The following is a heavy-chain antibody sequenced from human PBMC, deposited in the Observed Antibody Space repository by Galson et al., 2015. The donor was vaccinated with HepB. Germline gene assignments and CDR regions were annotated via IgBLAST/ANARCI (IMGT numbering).Heavy chain of an antibody. V-gene: IGHV3-74*01. D-gene: IGHD4-23*01. CDR3: ARPYGGNYHFDY. Sequence: SLRLSCAASGFTFSFYWMHWVRQAPRKGLVWVSRINNDGTTTNYADSVKGRFTISRDNAKNTLYLQMNSLRAEDTAEYYCARPYGGNYHFDYWGQGTLVTVSS. CDR2: INNDGTTT. CDR1: GFTFSFYW. J-gene: IGHJ4*02.